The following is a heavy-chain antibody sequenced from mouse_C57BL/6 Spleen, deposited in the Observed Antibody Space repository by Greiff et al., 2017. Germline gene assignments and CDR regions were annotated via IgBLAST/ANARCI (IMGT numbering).Heavy chain of an antibody. V-gene: IGHV5-4*01. Sequence: VQLKESGGGLVKPGGSLKLSCAASGFTFSSYAMSWVRQTPEKRLEWVATISDGGSYTYYPDNVKGRFTISRDNAKNNLYLQMSHLKSEDTAMYYWARDEPDYGGSYFDYWGQGATLTVSS. J-gene: IGHJ2*01. CDR3: ARDEPDYGGSYFDY. D-gene: IGHD1-1*01. CDR2: ISDGGSYT. CDR1: GFTFSSYA.